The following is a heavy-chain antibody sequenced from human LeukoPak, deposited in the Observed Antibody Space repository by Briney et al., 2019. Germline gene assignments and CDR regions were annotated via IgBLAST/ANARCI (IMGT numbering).Heavy chain of an antibody. J-gene: IGHJ6*03. D-gene: IGHD2-2*01. Sequence: SETLSLTCTVSGGSISSSSYYWGWIRQSPGKGLEWIGEIYHSGSTNYNPSLKSRVTISVDTSKNQFSLKLSSVTAADTAVYYCARSRPSRGTQSRCGSTSCYVYYYYYMDVWGKGTTVTISS. V-gene: IGHV4-39*07. CDR2: IYHSGST. CDR3: ARSRPSRGTQSRCGSTSCYVYYYYYMDV. CDR1: GGSISSSSYY.